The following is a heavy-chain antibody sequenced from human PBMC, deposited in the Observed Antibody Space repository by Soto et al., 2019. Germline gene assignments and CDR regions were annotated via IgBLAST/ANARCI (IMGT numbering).Heavy chain of an antibody. CDR1: GYTFTSYD. V-gene: IGHV1-8*01. J-gene: IGHJ4*02. CDR3: ARPCPGGTCFHLDY. CDR2: MSPNSGNT. Sequence: ASVKVSCKASGYTFTSYDINWVRQATGQGLEWMGWMSPNSGNTGYAQKFQGRVTFTRDTSASTGYMEVSSLRSEDTAVYYCARPCPGGTCFHLDYGAQETQVTVSS. D-gene: IGHD2-8*02.